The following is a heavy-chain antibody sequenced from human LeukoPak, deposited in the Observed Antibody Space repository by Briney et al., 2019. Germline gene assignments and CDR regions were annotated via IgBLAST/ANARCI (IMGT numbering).Heavy chain of an antibody. D-gene: IGHD2-2*01. CDR3: AKMSGDCSSTTCSSFDY. Sequence: GGSLRLSCAASGFTFSNYAMSWVRQAPGKGLEWVSGISGSGDRTYYADSVKGRFTISRDSSKNTLYLQMISLRAEDTAVYYCAKMSGDCSSTTCSSFDYWGQGTLVTVSS. CDR2: ISGSGDRT. CDR1: GFTFSNYA. J-gene: IGHJ4*02. V-gene: IGHV3-23*01.